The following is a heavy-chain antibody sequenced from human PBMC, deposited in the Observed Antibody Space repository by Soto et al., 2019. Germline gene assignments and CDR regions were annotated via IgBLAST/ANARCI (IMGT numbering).Heavy chain of an antibody. CDR1: GFIFTSHS. D-gene: IGHD1-26*01. J-gene: IGHJ4*02. CDR2: IRIDSNHI. V-gene: IGHV3-48*02. Sequence: EVQLVESGGGLVQPGGSLRLSCAASGFIFTSHSMNWVRQAPGKGLEWLSYIRIDSNHIGYADSVRGRFTISSDIAKNSLYLQMNSLRDEDTAVYYCARDLSYAFDYWGQGTLVTVSS. CDR3: ARDLSYAFDY.